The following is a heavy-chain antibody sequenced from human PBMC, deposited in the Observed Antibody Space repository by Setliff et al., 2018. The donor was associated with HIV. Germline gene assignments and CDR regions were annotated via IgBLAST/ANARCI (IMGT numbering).Heavy chain of an antibody. Sequence: PSETLSLTCAVSGGSVSSSNWWSWVRQPPGKGLEWIGEISQSGSTNYNPSLKSRVTISVDKSKNQFSLKLSSVTAADTAVYYCAIGPARAVARPGWLDPWGQGTLVTVSS. J-gene: IGHJ5*02. D-gene: IGHD6-19*01. CDR3: AIGPARAVARPGWLDP. CDR1: GGSVSSSNW. CDR2: ISQSGST. V-gene: IGHV4-4*02.